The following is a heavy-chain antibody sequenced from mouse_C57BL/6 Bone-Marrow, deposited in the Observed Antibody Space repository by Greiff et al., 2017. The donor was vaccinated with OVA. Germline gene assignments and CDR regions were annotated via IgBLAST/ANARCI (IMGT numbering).Heavy chain of an antibody. Sequence: EVKVVESGEGLVKPGGSLKLSCAASGFTFSSYAMSWVRQTPETRLEWVAYISSGGDYIYYADTVKGRFTISRDNARNTLYLQMSSLKSEDTAMYYCTRDRGSHYFDYWGQGTTLTVSS. J-gene: IGHJ2*01. CDR2: ISSGGDYI. V-gene: IGHV5-9-1*02. D-gene: IGHD3-1*01. CDR1: GFTFSSYA. CDR3: TRDRGSHYFDY.